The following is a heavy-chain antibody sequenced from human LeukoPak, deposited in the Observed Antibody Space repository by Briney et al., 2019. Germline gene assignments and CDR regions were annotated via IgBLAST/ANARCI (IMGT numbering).Heavy chain of an antibody. CDR1: GFTFSSYG. Sequence: GGSLRLSCAASGFTFSSYGMHWVRQAPGKGLEWVAVISYDGSNKYYADSVKGRFTISRDNSKNTLYLQMNSLRAEDTAVYYCAKDSTRGFRKNQTMVRGVIDYWGQGTLVTVSS. D-gene: IGHD3-10*01. J-gene: IGHJ4*02. CDR2: ISYDGSNK. CDR3: AKDSTRGFRKNQTMVRGVIDY. V-gene: IGHV3-30*18.